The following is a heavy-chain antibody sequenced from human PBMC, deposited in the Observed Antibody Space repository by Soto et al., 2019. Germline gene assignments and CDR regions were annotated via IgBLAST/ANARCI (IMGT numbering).Heavy chain of an antibody. Sequence: QVQLVESGGGLVKPGGSLRLSCAASGFTFSDYYMSWIRQAPGTGLEWGSYISSSGSTIYYADSVKGRFTISRDNAKNSLYLQMNSLRAEDTDVYYCAREHYYYDSSGYYYGWGRAFDIWGQGTIVNVSS. CDR1: GFTFSDYY. J-gene: IGHJ3*02. V-gene: IGHV3-11*01. D-gene: IGHD3-22*01. CDR3: AREHYYYDSSGYYYGWGRAFDI. CDR2: ISSSGSTI.